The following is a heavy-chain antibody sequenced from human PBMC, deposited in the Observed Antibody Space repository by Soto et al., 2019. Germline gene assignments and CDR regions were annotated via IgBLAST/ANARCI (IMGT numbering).Heavy chain of an antibody. D-gene: IGHD6-19*01. J-gene: IGHJ4*02. CDR2: ISWNSGSI. CDR3: AKVRGLVLSFYFDY. Sequence: EVQLVESGGGLVQPGRSLRLSCAASGFTFDDYAMHWVRQAPGKGLEWVSGISWNSGSIGYADSVKGRFTISRDNAKNSLYLQKNSLRAEDTAFYYCAKVRGLVLSFYFDYWGQGTLVTVFS. V-gene: IGHV3-9*01. CDR1: GFTFDDYA.